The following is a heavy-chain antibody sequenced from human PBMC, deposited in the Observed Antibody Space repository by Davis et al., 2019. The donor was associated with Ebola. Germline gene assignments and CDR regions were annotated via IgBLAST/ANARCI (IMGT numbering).Heavy chain of an antibody. J-gene: IGHJ3*02. V-gene: IGHV1-3*01. CDR2: LNAGNGNT. Sequence: AASVKVSCKASGYTFTSYAMHWVRQAPGQRLEWMGWLNAGNGNTKYSQKFQGRVTITRDTSASTAYMELSSLRSEDTAVYYCARSIQLWADAFDIWGQGTMVTVSS. CDR3: ARSIQLWADAFDI. D-gene: IGHD5-18*01. CDR1: GYTFTSYA.